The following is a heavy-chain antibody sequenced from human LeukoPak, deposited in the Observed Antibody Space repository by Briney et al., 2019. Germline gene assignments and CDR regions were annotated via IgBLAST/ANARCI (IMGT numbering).Heavy chain of an antibody. V-gene: IGHV5-51*01. D-gene: IGHD5-18*01. J-gene: IGHJ6*02. Sequence: GESLKISCKGSGYSFTSYWIGWVRQMPGKGLEWMGIIYPGDSDTRYSPSFQGQVTISADKSISTAYLQWSSLKASDTAMYYCARHGDTAMDPEKYYHYGMDVWGQGTTVTVSS. CDR1: GYSFTSYW. CDR3: ARHGDTAMDPEKYYHYGMDV. CDR2: IYPGDSDT.